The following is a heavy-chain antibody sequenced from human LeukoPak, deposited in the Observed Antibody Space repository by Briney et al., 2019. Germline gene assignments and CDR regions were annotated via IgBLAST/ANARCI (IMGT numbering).Heavy chain of an antibody. CDR2: IGGSGGST. CDR3: AKERTQTTSFDY. D-gene: IGHD2/OR15-2a*01. V-gene: IGHV3-23*01. J-gene: IGHJ4*02. CDR1: GFMFSTYP. Sequence: SGGSLRLSCAASGFMFSTYPMNWVRQAPGKGLEWVSTIGGSGGSTYFADSVKGRFAVSRDNSKNTLFLQMNSLRAEDTAVYYCAKERTQTTSFDYWGQGTLVTVSS.